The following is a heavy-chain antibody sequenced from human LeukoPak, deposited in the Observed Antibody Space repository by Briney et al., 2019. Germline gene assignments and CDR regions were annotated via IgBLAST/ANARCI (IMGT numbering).Heavy chain of an antibody. J-gene: IGHJ4*02. CDR1: RFTFSNYA. CDR3: AKDSNSPIVVAYLTTELGPIDY. D-gene: IGHD3-22*01. V-gene: IGHV3-23*01. CDR2: ISGSGGST. Sequence: GGSLRLSCAASRFTFSNYAMSWVRQAPGKGLEWVSAISGSGGSTYYADSVKGRFTISRDNSKNTLYLQMNSLRAEDTAVYYCAKDSNSPIVVAYLTTELGPIDYWGQGTLVTVSS.